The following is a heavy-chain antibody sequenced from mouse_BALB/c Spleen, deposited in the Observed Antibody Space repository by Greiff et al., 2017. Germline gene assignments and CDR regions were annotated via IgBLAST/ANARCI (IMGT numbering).Heavy chain of an antibody. CDR1: GFNIKDTY. V-gene: IGHV14-3*02. D-gene: IGHD1-2*01. CDR2: IDPANGNT. J-gene: IGHJ2*01. CDR3: ARGATATGY. Sequence: EVHLVESGAELVKPGASVKLSCTASGFNIKDTYMHWVKQRPEQGLEWIGRIDPANGNTKYDPKFQGKATITADTSSNTAYLQLSSLTSEDTAVYYCARGATATGYWGQGTTLTVSS.